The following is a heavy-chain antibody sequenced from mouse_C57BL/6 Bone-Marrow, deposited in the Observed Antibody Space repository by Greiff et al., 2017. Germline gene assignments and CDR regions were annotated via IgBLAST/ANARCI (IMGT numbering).Heavy chain of an antibody. CDR1: GYSFTGYY. J-gene: IGHJ4*01. V-gene: IGHV1-42*01. D-gene: IGHD2-1*01. CDR3: AADGNPYYYAMDY. CDR2: INPSTGGT. Sequence: VQLQQSGPELVKPGASVKISCKASGYSFTGYYMNWVKQSPEKSLEWIGEINPSTGGTTYNQKFKAKATLTVDKSSSTDYMHLKSLTSEDSAVYYCAADGNPYYYAMDYWGQGTSVTVAS.